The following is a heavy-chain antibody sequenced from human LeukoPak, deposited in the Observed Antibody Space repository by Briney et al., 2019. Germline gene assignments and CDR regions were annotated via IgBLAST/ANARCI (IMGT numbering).Heavy chain of an antibody. J-gene: IGHJ4*02. Sequence: SETLSLTCAVYGGSLSGYYWSWIRQPPGKGLEWIGEINHSGSTNYNPSLKSRVTISVDTSKNQFSLKLSSVTAADTAVYYCARGRVHFDYWGQGTLVTVSS. V-gene: IGHV4-34*01. CDR2: INHSGST. D-gene: IGHD3-10*01. CDR1: GGSLSGYY. CDR3: ARGRVHFDY.